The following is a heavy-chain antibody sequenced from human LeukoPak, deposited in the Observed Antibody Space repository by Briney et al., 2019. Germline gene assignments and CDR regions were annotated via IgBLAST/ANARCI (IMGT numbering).Heavy chain of an antibody. J-gene: IGHJ6*02. CDR3: ARGLYYGGNSENYYGMDV. CDR1: GGSISSYY. CDR2: IYYSGST. Sequence: SETLSLTCTVSGGSISSYYWSWIRQPPGKGLEWIGYIYYSGSTNYNPSLKSRVTISVDTSKNQFSLKLSSVTAADTAVYYCARGLYYGGNSENYYGMDVWGQGTTVTVSS. D-gene: IGHD4-23*01. V-gene: IGHV4-59*12.